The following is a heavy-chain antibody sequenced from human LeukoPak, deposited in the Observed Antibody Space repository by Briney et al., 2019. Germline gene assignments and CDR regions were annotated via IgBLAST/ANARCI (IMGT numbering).Heavy chain of an antibody. Sequence: PSETLSLTCAVYGGSFSGYYWSWIRQPPGKGLEWIGEINHSGSTNYNPSLKSRVTISVDTSNNLFSLKLSSVTAADTTVYYCARRSGLLIFDYWGQGTLVTVSS. J-gene: IGHJ4*02. D-gene: IGHD3-10*01. CDR1: GGSFSGYY. V-gene: IGHV4-34*01. CDR3: ARRSGLLIFDY. CDR2: INHSGST.